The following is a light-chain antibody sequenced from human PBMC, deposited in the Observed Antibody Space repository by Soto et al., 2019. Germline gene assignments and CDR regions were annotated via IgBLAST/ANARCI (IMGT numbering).Light chain of an antibody. CDR1: SSDVGGYNY. V-gene: IGLV2-8*01. CDR3: SSYAGTNIHYV. CDR2: DVS. J-gene: IGLJ1*01. Sequence: QPDLTQPRSASGSPGQSVTISCTGTSSDVGGYNYVSWYQQHPGKAPKLMIYDVSKRPSGVPDRFSGSKSGNTASLTVSGLQADDEADYYCSSYAGTNIHYVFGTGTKVTVL.